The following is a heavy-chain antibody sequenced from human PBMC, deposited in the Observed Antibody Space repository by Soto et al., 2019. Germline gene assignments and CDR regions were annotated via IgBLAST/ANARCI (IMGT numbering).Heavy chain of an antibody. CDR1: GYTFTSYY. V-gene: IGHV1-2*02. CDR2: INTRFGDT. Sequence: QVQLVQSGAEVKEPGDSVRVTCAASGYTFTSYYIHWVRQAPGQGLERMGWINTRFGDTTYAQDFQGRVYMTRDMSISTVDMELSSLTSDGTAIYCFARNHDYSVGPGRGNGHGCGGQGTTVTV. J-gene: IGHJ6*01. D-gene: IGHD2-21*01. CDR3: ARNHDYSVGPGRGNGHGC.